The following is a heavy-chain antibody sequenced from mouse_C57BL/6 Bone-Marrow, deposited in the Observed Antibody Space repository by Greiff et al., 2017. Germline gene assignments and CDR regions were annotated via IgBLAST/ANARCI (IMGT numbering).Heavy chain of an antibody. CDR1: GYTFTSYW. Sequence: VQLQQPGAELVRPGSSVKLSCKASGYTFTSYWMHWVKQRPIQGLEWIGNIDPSDSETHYNQKFKDKATLTVDKSSSPAYMQLSSLTSEDSAVYYCARGGYYYYGSSYWFAYWGQGTLVTVSA. V-gene: IGHV1-52*01. CDR3: ARGGYYYYGSSYWFAY. J-gene: IGHJ3*01. D-gene: IGHD1-1*01. CDR2: IDPSDSET.